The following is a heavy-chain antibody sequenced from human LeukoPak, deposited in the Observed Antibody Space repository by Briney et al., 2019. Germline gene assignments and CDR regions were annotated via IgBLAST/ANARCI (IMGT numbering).Heavy chain of an antibody. V-gene: IGHV1-3*01. CDR3: ARSAFGNYYGVDV. J-gene: IGHJ6*02. CDR2: INAGNKNT. D-gene: IGHD3-10*01. Sequence: ASVKVSCKASGYSFASYAIHWVRQAPGQRLEGMGWINAGNKNTEFPQRFQGRLTITRDTSASTAYMELSSLRSEDTAVYYCARSAFGNYYGVDVWGQGTTVTVSS. CDR1: GYSFASYA.